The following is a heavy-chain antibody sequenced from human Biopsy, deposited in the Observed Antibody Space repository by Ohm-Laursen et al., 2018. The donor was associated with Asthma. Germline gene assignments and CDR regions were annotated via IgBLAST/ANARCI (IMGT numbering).Heavy chain of an antibody. CDR1: GGSVSSGSYY. D-gene: IGHD2-15*01. CDR2: ISYGGST. CDR3: ARVPTTLRYFDL. J-gene: IGHJ2*01. Sequence: SDTLSLTCTVSGGSVSSGSYYWSWIRQPPGKGLAWVSYISYGGSTDYNPSLKSRLTISMDTSKNQFSLKLSSVTAADTAVYYCARVPTTLRYFDLWGRGTLVTVSS. V-gene: IGHV4-61*01.